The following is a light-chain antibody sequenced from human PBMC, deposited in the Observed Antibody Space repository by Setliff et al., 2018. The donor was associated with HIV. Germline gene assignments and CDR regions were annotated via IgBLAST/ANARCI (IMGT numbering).Light chain of an antibody. J-gene: IGKJ2*01. Sequence: EIVMTQSPATLSVSPGERATLSCRASQSVSNNLAWYQQKSGQAPRLLIFGASTRATGIPARFSGSGSGAEFTLTISSLQSEDFALYYCQQYSDWPPMYTFGQGTKVDIK. V-gene: IGKV3-15*01. CDR1: QSVSNN. CDR3: QQYSDWPPMYT. CDR2: GAS.